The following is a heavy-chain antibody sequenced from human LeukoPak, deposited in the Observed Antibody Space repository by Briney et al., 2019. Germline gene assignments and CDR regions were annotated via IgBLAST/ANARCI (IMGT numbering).Heavy chain of an antibody. J-gene: IGHJ4*02. D-gene: IGHD6-13*01. CDR1: GGSFSGYY. Sequence: PSETLSLTCTVYGGSFSGYYWSWIRQPPGKGLEWIGEISHIGSANYNPSLKSRVTISVDVSRNQFSLKMSSVTAADTAVYYCARDTTGTPAAWNYWGQGTLVTVSS. CDR2: ISHIGSA. CDR3: ARDTTGTPAAWNY. V-gene: IGHV4-34*01.